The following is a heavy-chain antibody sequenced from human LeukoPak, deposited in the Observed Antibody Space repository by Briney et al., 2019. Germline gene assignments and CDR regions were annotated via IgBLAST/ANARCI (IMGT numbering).Heavy chain of an antibody. CDR1: GFTFSDYA. Sequence: PGGSLRLSCLASGFTFSDYAMSWVRQAPGKGLEWVSAISGVGGTTYYADSVKGRFTISRDNSKNTLYLQMNSLRAEDTAIYYCAKAGFGWIVNWFDPWCQGTLVAVSS. CDR2: ISGVGGTT. D-gene: IGHD5-12*01. J-gene: IGHJ5*02. CDR3: AKAGFGWIVNWFDP. V-gene: IGHV3-23*01.